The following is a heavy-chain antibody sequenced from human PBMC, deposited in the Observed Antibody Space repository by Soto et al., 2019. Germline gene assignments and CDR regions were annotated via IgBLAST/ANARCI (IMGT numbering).Heavy chain of an antibody. Sequence: PSETLSLTCTVAGGYISSYYWSRIRQPPGQGLDWFGYNTYSGSTSYNPSLNSRVPIPVDTSKNQFPLKLSSVPAEDTAVYYCARDDYDFDPCGKGPLVTASS. D-gene: IGHD3-16*01. CDR1: GGYISSYY. V-gene: IGHV4-59*12. CDR2: NTYSGST. J-gene: IGHJ5*02. CDR3: ARDDYDFDP.